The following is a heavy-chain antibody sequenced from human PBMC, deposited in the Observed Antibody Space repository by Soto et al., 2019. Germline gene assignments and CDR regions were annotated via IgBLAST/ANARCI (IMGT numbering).Heavy chain of an antibody. V-gene: IGHV3-33*06. J-gene: IGHJ3*02. CDR1: GFNVNSYG. CDR3: AKYGLETIRASVALDI. CDR2: IWYDGRNI. Sequence: PGRSLRLSCSASGFNVNSYGVHWVLQAPGKGLEWVAVIWYDGRNIFYADSVKGVFTVSRDNSKNTVYFQMNSLRVEDTAVYYCAKYGLETIRASVALDIWGQGTMVTVSS. D-gene: IGHD1-1*01.